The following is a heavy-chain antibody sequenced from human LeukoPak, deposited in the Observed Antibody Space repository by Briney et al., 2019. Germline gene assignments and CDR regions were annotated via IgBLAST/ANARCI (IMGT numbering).Heavy chain of an antibody. V-gene: IGHV1-69*05. D-gene: IGHD6-19*01. J-gene: IGHJ3*02. Sequence: GASVKVSCKASGGTFSSYATSWVRQAPGQGLEWMGGIIPIFGTANYAQKFQGRVTITTDESTSTAYMELSSLRSEDTAVYYCARERGSGSSAFDIWGQGTMVTVSS. CDR1: GGTFSSYA. CDR3: ARERGSGSSAFDI. CDR2: IIPIFGTA.